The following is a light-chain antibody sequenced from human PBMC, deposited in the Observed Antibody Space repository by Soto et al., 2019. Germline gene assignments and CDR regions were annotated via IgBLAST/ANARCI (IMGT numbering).Light chain of an antibody. CDR2: SAS. V-gene: IGKV3-20*01. CDR1: QSVASSY. CDR3: QQCGSSPWT. Sequence: EVVLTQSPGTLSLSPGERVTLSCRASQSVASSYLAWYQQKPGRAPRLLFYSASSRATGIPDRFSGSGSGTDFTLTISRLEPEDFAVYYCQQCGSSPWTFGQGTKVEIK. J-gene: IGKJ1*01.